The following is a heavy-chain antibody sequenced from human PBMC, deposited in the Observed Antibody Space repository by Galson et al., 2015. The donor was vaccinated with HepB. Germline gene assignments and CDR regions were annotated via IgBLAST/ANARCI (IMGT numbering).Heavy chain of an antibody. Sequence: SLRISCAASGFTFNNYGMHWVRQAPGQGLEWVAVISYDGAYTLSSDSVKGRFTISRDNSKSTLYLEMNSLRPEDTAVYYCAKRNEGGSQKDFDNWGQGTLVTVSS. CDR1: GFTFNNYG. CDR3: AKRNEGGSQKDFDN. D-gene: IGHD1-14*01. J-gene: IGHJ4*02. V-gene: IGHV3-30*18. CDR2: ISYDGAYT.